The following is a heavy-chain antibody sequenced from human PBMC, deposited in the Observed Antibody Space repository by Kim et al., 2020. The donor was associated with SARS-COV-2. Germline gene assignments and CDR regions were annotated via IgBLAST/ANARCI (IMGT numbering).Heavy chain of an antibody. J-gene: IGHJ4*02. V-gene: IGHV4-59*06. CDR1: GDSITTNY. CDR3: ARHIDY. Sequence: SETLSLTCTVSGDSITTNYWSWIRQRPGKGLEWVGHIYYSGTTYYNPSLKSRVTISVDTSKNQFSLNLSSVTAADTAVYYCARHIDYWGQGTPVTVSS. CDR2: IYYSGTT.